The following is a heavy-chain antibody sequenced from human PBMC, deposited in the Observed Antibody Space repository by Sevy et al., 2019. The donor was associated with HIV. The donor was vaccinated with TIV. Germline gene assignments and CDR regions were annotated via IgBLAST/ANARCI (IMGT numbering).Heavy chain of an antibody. CDR3: ARREMATMTLDY. CDR2: IYPGDSDT. Sequence: GESLKISCKGSGYSFTSYWIGWLRQMPGKGLQWMGIIYPGDSDTRYSPSFQGQVTISADKSISTAYLQWSSLKTSDTAMYYCARREMATMTLDYWGQGTLVTVSS. CDR1: GYSFTSYW. J-gene: IGHJ4*02. V-gene: IGHV5-51*01. D-gene: IGHD5-12*01.